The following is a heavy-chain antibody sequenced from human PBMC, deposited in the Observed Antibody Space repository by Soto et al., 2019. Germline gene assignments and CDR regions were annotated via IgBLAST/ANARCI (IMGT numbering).Heavy chain of an antibody. Sequence: SPTLPRTYALSRDSAYTNIAARNWTRQSQSRGLEWLGRTYYRSKWYKHYAVSVKSRITVNPDTSKNQFSLQLNSVTPEDTAVYYCARRGPRGYIDYWCQATL. J-gene: IGHJ4*02. CDR2: TYYRSKWYK. D-gene: IGHD3-16*02. V-gene: IGHV6-1*01. CDR3: ARRGPRGYIDY. CDR1: RDSAYTNIAA.